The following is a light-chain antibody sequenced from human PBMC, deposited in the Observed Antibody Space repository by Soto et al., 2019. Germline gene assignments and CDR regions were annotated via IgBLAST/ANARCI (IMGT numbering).Light chain of an antibody. Sequence: DIVLTQSPGTLSLSPGERATLSCRASQSVSSSYLAWYQQKPGQAPRLLIYGASSRATGITDRFSGSGSGTDFTLTISRLEPEDFAVDYCQHYGSSPFPFGQGTRLESK. CDR3: QHYGSSPFP. CDR2: GAS. CDR1: QSVSSSY. V-gene: IGKV3-20*01. J-gene: IGKJ5*01.